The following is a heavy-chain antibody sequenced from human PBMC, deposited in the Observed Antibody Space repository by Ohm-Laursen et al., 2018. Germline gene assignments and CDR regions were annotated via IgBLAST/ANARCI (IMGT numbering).Heavy chain of an antibody. CDR3: AKDVAGSFDY. CDR1: GFTFSSHA. CDR2: ISYDGSNK. V-gene: IGHV3-30*18. D-gene: IGHD6-19*01. Sequence: SSLRLSCSASGFTFSSHAIHWVRQAPGKGLEWVAVISYDGSNKYYADSAKGRFTISRDNSKNTLYLQMNSLRAEDTAVYYCAKDVAGSFDYWGQGTLVTVSS. J-gene: IGHJ4*02.